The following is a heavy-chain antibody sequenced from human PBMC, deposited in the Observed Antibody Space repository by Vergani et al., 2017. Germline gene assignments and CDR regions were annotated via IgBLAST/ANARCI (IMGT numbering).Heavy chain of an antibody. CDR3: AKDRGPLFYGMDV. V-gene: IGHV3-9*01. CDR1: GFTFDDYA. CDR2: ISWNSGSI. Sequence: DVQLVESGGGLVQPGRSLRLSCAASGFTFDDYAMHWVRQAPGKSLEWVSGISWNSGSIGYADSVKGRFTISRDNAKNSLYLQMNSLRAEDTAVYYCAKDRGPLFYGMDVWGQGTTVTVSS. J-gene: IGHJ6*02.